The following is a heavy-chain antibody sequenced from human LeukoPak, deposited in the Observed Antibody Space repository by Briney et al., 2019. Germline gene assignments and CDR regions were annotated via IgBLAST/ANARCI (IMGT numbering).Heavy chain of an antibody. Sequence: SVKVSCKASGGTFSSYAISWVRQAPGQGLEWMGGIIPIFGTANYAQKFQGRVTITADESTSTAYMELSSLRSEDTAVYYCAREDSSGYDGWFDPWGQGTLVTISS. CDR2: IIPIFGTA. V-gene: IGHV1-69*13. D-gene: IGHD3-22*01. J-gene: IGHJ5*02. CDR3: AREDSSGYDGWFDP. CDR1: GGTFSSYA.